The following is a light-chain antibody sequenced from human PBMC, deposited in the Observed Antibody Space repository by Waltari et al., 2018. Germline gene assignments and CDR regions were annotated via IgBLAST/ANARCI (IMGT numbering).Light chain of an antibody. CDR2: GSA. CDR3: QQYNNWPRT. J-gene: IGKJ1*01. Sequence: EIVMTQSPATLSVSPGERSTLSCRASQSVSSNLACYQQKPGQAPRLLIYGSATRATGIRARVSGSGSGTEFTLTISSLQSEEFAVYYCQQYNNWPRTFGQGTKVEIK. V-gene: IGKV3-15*01. CDR1: QSVSSN.